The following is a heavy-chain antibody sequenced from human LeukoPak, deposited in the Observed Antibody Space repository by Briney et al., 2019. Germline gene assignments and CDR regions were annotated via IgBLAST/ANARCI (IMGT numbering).Heavy chain of an antibody. D-gene: IGHD3-10*01. J-gene: IGHJ5*02. CDR3: ATVRGSGSSNWFDP. V-gene: IGHV1-24*01. CDR2: FDPEDGET. CDR1: GYTLTELS. Sequence: ASAKVSCKVSGYTLTELSMHWVRQAPGKGLEWMGGFDPEDGETIYAQKFQGRVTMTEDTSTDTAYMELSSLRSEDTAVYYCATVRGSGSSNWFDPWGQGTLVTVSS.